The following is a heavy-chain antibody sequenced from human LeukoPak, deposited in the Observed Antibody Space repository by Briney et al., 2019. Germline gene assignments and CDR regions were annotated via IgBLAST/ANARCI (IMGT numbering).Heavy chain of an antibody. CDR1: GYTFTSYG. D-gene: IGHD6-19*01. V-gene: IGHV1-18*01. CDR2: ISAYNGNT. J-gene: IGHJ3*02. Sequence: GASGKVSCKASGYTFTSYGISWVRQAPGQGLEWMGWISAYNGNTNYAQKLQGRVTMTTDTSTSTAYMELRSLRSDDTAVYYCARVIWYSSGWPDAFDIWGQGTMVTVSS. CDR3: ARVIWYSSGWPDAFDI.